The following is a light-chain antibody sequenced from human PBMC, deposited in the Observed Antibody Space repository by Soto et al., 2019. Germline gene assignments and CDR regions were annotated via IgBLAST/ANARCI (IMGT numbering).Light chain of an antibody. CDR1: SSDVGSYNL. V-gene: IGLV2-23*02. CDR2: EVV. J-gene: IGLJ2*01. CDR3: CSYAGGVTLV. Sequence: QSALTQPASVSGSPGQSITISCTGTSSDVGSYNLVSWYRHHPRKAPKVLIYEVVSRPSGVSDRFSGSKSGNTASLTISGLQAEDEADYYCCSYAGGVTLVFGGGTKLTVL.